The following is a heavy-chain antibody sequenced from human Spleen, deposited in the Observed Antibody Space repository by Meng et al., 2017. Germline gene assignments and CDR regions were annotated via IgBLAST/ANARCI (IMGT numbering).Heavy chain of an antibody. CDR1: GYSFVTYC. J-gene: IGHJ4*02. V-gene: IGHV5-51*01. D-gene: IGHD6-19*01. Sequence: KVSCKGSGYSFVTYCIGCVRQMPGKGLEWMGNIYPGDSDTTYSPPFEGQVTISADNSISTAYLQSSSLKASDTAMYYCARRMAVAGYYFDYWGQGTLVTVSS. CDR3: ARRMAVAGYYFDY. CDR2: IYPGDSDT.